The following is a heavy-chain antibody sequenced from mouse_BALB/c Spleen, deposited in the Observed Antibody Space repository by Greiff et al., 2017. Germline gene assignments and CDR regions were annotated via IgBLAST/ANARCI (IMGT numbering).Heavy chain of an antibody. CDR1: GFTFSSFG. J-gene: IGHJ2*01. V-gene: IGHV5-17*02. CDR2: ISSGSSTI. Sequence: EVQRVESGGGLVQPGGSRKLSCAASGFTFSSFGMHWVRQAPEKGLEWVAYISSGSSTIYYADTVKGRFTISRDNPKNTLFLQMTSLRSEDTAMYYCARGLGRGYFDYWGQGTTLTVSS. CDR3: ARGLGRGYFDY. D-gene: IGHD4-1*01.